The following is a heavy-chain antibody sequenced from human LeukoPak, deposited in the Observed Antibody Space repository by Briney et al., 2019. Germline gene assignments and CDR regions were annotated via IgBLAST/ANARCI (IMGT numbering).Heavy chain of an antibody. CDR3: TRAVAHLDY. Sequence: GESLRLSCAASGFTFSSYWMSWVRQAPGKGLEWVGFIRNKPYGGTTEYAASVKGRFTISRDDSKSIAYLQMNSLKTEDTAVYYCTRAVAHLDYWGQGTLVTVSS. CDR1: GFTFSSYW. D-gene: IGHD4-23*01. J-gene: IGHJ4*02. V-gene: IGHV3-49*04. CDR2: IRNKPYGGTT.